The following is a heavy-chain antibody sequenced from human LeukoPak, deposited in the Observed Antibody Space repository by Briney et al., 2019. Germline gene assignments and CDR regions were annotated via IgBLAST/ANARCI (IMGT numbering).Heavy chain of an antibody. V-gene: IGHV3-23*01. CDR1: GITLSHYG. J-gene: IGHJ4*02. D-gene: IGHD2-8*02. CDR2: ISGSGGNT. Sequence: GGSLRLSCAVCGITLSHYGMNWVRQAPGKGREWAAGISGSGGNTNYADSVKGRFTISRDNAKNTLYLRMNRLRAEGTAVYFCAKRGGVIRVILVGFHKEAYSFESSGQGALVTASS. CDR3: AKRGGVIRVILVGFHKEAYSFES.